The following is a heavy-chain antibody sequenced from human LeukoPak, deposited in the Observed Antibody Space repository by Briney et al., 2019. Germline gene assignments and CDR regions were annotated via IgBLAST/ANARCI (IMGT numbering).Heavy chain of an antibody. CDR2: IYPADSDT. J-gene: IGHJ4*02. CDR1: GYNFPMYG. CDR3: ARSHASAMIDFDY. Sequence: GESLKISCEGSGYNFPMYGIAWVRQMPGKGLEWMGIIYPADSDTRYSPSFQGQVTISAGKSICTAYLQWSSLKASDTAIYYCARSHASAMIDFDYWGQGTLVTVSS. D-gene: IGHD3-10*01. V-gene: IGHV5-51*01.